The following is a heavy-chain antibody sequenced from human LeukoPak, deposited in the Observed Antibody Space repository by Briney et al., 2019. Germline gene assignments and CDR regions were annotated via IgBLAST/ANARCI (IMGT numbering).Heavy chain of an antibody. D-gene: IGHD2-15*01. CDR1: GFTLSSHW. Sequence: PGGSLRLSRAASGFTLSSHWMHWVRQAAGKGLEWVSRINSDGSSTSYADSVKGRFTISRDNAKNTLYLQINRMSDENTAVYYCARRDNYDYWGQGTLVTVSS. V-gene: IGHV3-74*01. J-gene: IGHJ4*02. CDR2: INSDGSST. CDR3: ARRDNYDY.